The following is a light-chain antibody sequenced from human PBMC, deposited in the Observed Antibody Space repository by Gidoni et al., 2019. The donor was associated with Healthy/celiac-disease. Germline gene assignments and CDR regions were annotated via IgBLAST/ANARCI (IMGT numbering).Light chain of an antibody. V-gene: IGKV1-5*03. CDR3: QQYMGWT. Sequence: DIQMTQSPSTLSAPVGDRVTITCRASQSISSWLAWYQQKPGKAPKLLIYKASSLESGVPSRFSGSGSGTEFTLTISSLQPDDFATYYCQQYMGWTFXXXTKVEIK. CDR1: QSISSW. CDR2: KAS. J-gene: IGKJ1*01.